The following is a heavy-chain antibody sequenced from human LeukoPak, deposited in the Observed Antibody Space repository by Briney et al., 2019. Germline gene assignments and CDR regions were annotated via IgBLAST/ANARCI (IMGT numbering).Heavy chain of an antibody. J-gene: IGHJ4*02. V-gene: IGHV3-30*02. CDR2: IRFDGGKK. CDR3: AKTRPIDY. CDR1: GFSFSTYG. Sequence: PGGSLRLSCAASGFSFSTYGFHWVRQAPGKGLEWVTFIRFDGGKKNYADSVKGRFAISRDNSKNTLYLQMNSLRAEDTAVYYCAKTRPIDYWGQGTLVTVSS.